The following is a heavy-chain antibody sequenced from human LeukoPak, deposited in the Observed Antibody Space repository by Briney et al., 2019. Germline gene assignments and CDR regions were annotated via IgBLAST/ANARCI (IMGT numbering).Heavy chain of an antibody. J-gene: IGHJ4*02. CDR1: GGSISSSGYY. V-gene: IGHV4-39*07. Sequence: SETLSLTCTVSGGSISSSGYYWGWIRQPPGKGLEWIGSIYSSGSTYYNPSLKSRVTISINTSKNQFSLKLSSVTAADTAVYYCSIVMATVADDYWGQGTLVTVSS. CDR3: SIVMATVADDY. D-gene: IGHD5-24*01. CDR2: IYSSGST.